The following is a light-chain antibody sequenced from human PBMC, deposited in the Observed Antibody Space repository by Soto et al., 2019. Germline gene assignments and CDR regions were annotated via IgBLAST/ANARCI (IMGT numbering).Light chain of an antibody. CDR1: SSDICGYNY. J-gene: IGLJ2*01. CDR3: SSYTSNSILV. V-gene: IGLV2-14*01. CDR2: EVS. Sequence: QSALTQPASVSGSPGQSIAISCTGSSSDICGYNYVSWYQQHPGKAPKLLIYEVSNRPSGVSNRFSGSKSGNSASLTIFGLQAEDEAVYYCSSYTSNSILVFGGGSKLTVL.